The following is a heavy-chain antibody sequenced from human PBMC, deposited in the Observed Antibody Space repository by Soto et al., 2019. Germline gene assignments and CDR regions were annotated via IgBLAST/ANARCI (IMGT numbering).Heavy chain of an antibody. CDR2: ISGSSSII. CDR3: ARGHAYGDY. J-gene: IGHJ4*02. V-gene: IGHV3-48*01. CDR1: GFTFSSYS. Sequence: EVQLVESGGGLVQPGGSLRLSCAASGFTFSSYSMNWVRRAPGKGLEWVSYISGSSSIIYYADSVKGRFTISRDNAKNSLYLQMNSLRAEDTAVYYCARGHAYGDYWGQGTLVTVSS. D-gene: IGHD4-17*01.